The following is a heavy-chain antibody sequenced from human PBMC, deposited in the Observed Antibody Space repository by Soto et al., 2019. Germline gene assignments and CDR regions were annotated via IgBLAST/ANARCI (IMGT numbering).Heavy chain of an antibody. CDR2: INHSGST. V-gene: IGHV4-34*01. CDR1: GGSFSGYY. D-gene: IGHD1-26*01. CDR3: ARVGFADYYYYGMDV. Sequence: SETLSLTCAVYGGSFSGYYWSWIRQPPGKGLEWIGEINHSGSTNYNPSLKSRVTISVDTSKNQFSLKLSSVTAADTAVYYCARVGFADYYYYGMDVWGQGTTVTVSS. J-gene: IGHJ6*02.